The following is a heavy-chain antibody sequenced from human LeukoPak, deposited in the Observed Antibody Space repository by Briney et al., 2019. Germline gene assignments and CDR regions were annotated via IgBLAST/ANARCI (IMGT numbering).Heavy chain of an antibody. CDR1: GFTFSSYW. D-gene: IGHD2-15*01. J-gene: IGHJ3*02. CDR2: INSDGRST. Sequence: GGSLRLSCAASGFTFSSYWMHWVRQAPGKGLVWVSRINSDGRSTSYADSVKGRFTISRDNAKNTLYLQMNSLRAEDTAVYYCARDPPMVVAAEGGAFDIWGQGTMVTVSS. V-gene: IGHV3-74*01. CDR3: ARDPPMVVAAEGGAFDI.